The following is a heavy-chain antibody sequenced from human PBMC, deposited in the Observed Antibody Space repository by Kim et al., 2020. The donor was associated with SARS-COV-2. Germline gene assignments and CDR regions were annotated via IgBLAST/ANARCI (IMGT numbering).Heavy chain of an antibody. CDR3: ARGMFYFDY. V-gene: IGHV4-30-2*04. CDR2: GTT. Sequence: GTTYYNPSLKSRVTISVDTSKNQYSLKLSSVTAADTAVYYCARGMFYFDYWGQGTLVTVSS. D-gene: IGHD3-10*02. J-gene: IGHJ4*02.